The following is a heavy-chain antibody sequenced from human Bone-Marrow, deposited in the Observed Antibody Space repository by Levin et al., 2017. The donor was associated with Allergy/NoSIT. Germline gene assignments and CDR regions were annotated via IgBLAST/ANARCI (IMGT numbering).Heavy chain of an antibody. J-gene: IGHJ4*02. V-gene: IGHV1-2*02. D-gene: IGHD1-26*01. CDR3: ARGGSGSNDY. Sequence: GESLKISCTVSGYTFTDYYIHWVRQAPGQGLEWMGWINPNRGDTKFAEKFHGRVVLSRNTSISTAYMELGRLRSDDTALYYCARGGSGSNDYWGQGTLVTVSS. CDR1: GYTFTDYY. CDR2: INPNRGDT.